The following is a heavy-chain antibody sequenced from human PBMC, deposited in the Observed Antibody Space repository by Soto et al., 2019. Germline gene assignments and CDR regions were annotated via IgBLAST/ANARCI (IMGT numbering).Heavy chain of an antibody. V-gene: IGHV4-34*01. Sequence: KPSETLSLTCAVYGGSFSGYYWSWIRQPPGKGLEWIGEINHSGSTNYNPSLKSRVTISVDTSKNQFSLKLSSVTAADTAVYYCARGAVAGDYFDYWGQGTLVTVSS. J-gene: IGHJ4*02. CDR1: GGSFSGYY. D-gene: IGHD6-19*01. CDR3: ARGAVAGDYFDY. CDR2: INHSGST.